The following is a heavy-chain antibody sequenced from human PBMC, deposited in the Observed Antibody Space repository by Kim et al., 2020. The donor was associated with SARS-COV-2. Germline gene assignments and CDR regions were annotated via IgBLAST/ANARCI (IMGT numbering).Heavy chain of an antibody. CDR3: ARGVMPDY. V-gene: IGHV4-59*13. D-gene: IGHD3-16*01. J-gene: IGHJ4*02. CDR2: IYYSGST. CDR1: GGSISSYY. Sequence: SETLSLTCTVSGGSISSYYWSWIRQPPGKGLEWIGYIYYSGSTNYNPSLKSRVTISVDTSKNQFSLKLSSVTTADTAVYYCARGVMPDYWGQGTLVTVSS.